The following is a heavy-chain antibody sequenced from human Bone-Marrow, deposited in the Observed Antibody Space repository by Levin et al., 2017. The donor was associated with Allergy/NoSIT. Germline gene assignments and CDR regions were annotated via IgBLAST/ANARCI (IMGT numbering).Heavy chain of an antibody. V-gene: IGHV3-23*01. Sequence: GESLKISCAASGFTFNSYAMTWVRQAPGKGLEWVSGISGNGADTYYADSVKGRFAISRDNSKNALYLQMNSLRAEDTAVYYCAKDKFTAPPTSHYFDYWGQGTLVTVSS. J-gene: IGHJ4*02. CDR2: ISGNGADT. CDR1: GFTFNSYA. CDR3: AKDKFTAPPTSHYFDY.